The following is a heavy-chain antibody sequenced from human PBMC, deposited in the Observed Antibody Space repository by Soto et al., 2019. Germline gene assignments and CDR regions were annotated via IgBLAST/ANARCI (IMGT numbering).Heavy chain of an antibody. D-gene: IGHD3-22*01. Sequence: QVQLVQSGAEVKKPGSSVKVSCKASGGTFSSYAISWVRQAPGQGLEWMGGIIPIFGTANYAQKFPGRVTITADESTSTAYMELSSLRSEDTAVYYCARGIVVILSAIYYYYGMDVWGQGTTVTVSS. CDR3: ARGIVVILSAIYYYYGMDV. V-gene: IGHV1-69*12. J-gene: IGHJ6*02. CDR1: GGTFSSYA. CDR2: IIPIFGTA.